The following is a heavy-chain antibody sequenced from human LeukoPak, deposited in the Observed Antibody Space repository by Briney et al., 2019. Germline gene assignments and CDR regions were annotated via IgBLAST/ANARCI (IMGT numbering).Heavy chain of an antibody. CDR3: ARGLSSRGTTVLYYYYYYDMDV. Sequence: GASVSVFCRAWGHTFTSYDINWARQASGQGLEWVGWMNSNSGNTRYAEKFQGRDTMNRHTSIRRAYMELSSLRSEDTAVYYCARGLSSRGTTVLYYYYYYDMDVWGQGTTVTVSS. CDR2: MNSNSGNT. J-gene: IGHJ6*01. V-gene: IGHV1-8*01. CDR1: GHTFTSYD. D-gene: IGHD4-17*01.